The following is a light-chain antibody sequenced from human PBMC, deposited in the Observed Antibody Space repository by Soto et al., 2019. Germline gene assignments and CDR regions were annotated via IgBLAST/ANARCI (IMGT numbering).Light chain of an antibody. CDR2: EVS. Sequence: QSALTQPAAGSGSPGQSITISCTGTSSDVGGYNYVSWYQQHPGKAPKLMIYEVSNRPSGVSNRFSGSKSGNTASLTISGLQAEDEADYYCSSYTSSTGYVFGTGTKVTVL. CDR1: SSDVGGYNY. V-gene: IGLV2-14*01. CDR3: SSYTSSTGYV. J-gene: IGLJ1*01.